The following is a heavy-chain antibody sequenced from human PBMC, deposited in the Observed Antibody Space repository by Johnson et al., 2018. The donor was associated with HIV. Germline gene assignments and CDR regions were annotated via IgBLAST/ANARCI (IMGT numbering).Heavy chain of an antibody. Sequence: QVQLVESGGGVVQPGRSLRLSCAASGFTFSSYAMHWVRQAPGKGLEWVAVISYDGSNKYYADSVKGRFTISRDNSKNTLYLQMNSLRAEDTAVYYCARDLYWTLWFGDAFDIWGQGTMVTVSS. D-gene: IGHD3-10*01. CDR1: GFTFSSYA. CDR2: ISYDGSNK. J-gene: IGHJ3*02. V-gene: IGHV3-30*04. CDR3: ARDLYWTLWFGDAFDI.